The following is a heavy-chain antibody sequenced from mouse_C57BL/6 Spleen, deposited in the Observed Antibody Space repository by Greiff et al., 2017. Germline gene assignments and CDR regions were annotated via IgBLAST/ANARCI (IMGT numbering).Heavy chain of an antibody. CDR1: GYTFTSYW. Sequence: QVQLQQPGAELVKPGASVKLSCKASGYTFTSYWMHWVKQRPGQGLEWIGMIHPNSGSTNYNEKFKSKATLTVDKSSSTAYMQLSSLTSEDSAVYYCARLGGSILFDDWGQGTTLTVSS. V-gene: IGHV1-64*01. D-gene: IGHD3-3*01. CDR3: ARLGGSILFDD. J-gene: IGHJ2*01. CDR2: IHPNSGST.